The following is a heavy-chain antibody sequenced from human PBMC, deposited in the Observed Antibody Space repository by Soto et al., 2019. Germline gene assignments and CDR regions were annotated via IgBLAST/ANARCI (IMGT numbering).Heavy chain of an antibody. D-gene: IGHD3-10*01. CDR1: GYTFTGYY. J-gene: IGHJ6*02. CDR2: INPNSGGT. CDR3: ARGDYGSGYYYYYYGMDV. V-gene: IGHV1-2*04. Sequence: WASVKVSCKASGYTFTGYYMHWVRQAPGQGLEWMGWINPNSGGTNYAQKFQGWVTMTRDTSISTAYMELSRLRSDDTAVYYCARGDYGSGYYYYYYGMDVWGQGTTVTVSS.